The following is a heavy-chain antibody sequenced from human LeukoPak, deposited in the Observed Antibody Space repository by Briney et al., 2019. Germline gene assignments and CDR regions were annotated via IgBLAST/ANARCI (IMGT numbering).Heavy chain of an antibody. CDR1: GGSISSSNW. CDR2: SYHNGST. D-gene: IGHD2-2*01. Sequence: PSETLSLTCAVSGGSISSSNWWSWVRQPPGKGLEWIGESYHNGSTSYNTSVKIRVAIAVYKSKNHFSLKLSSVTAADTAVYYCARVRIVVLPAARAAAARGWFDPWGQGTMVTVSS. V-gene: IGHV4-4*02. CDR3: ARVRIVVLPAARAAAARGWFDP. J-gene: IGHJ5*02.